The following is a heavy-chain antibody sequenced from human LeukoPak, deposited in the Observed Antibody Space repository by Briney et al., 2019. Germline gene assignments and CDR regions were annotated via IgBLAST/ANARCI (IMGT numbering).Heavy chain of an antibody. V-gene: IGHV1-69*13. D-gene: IGHD1-26*01. CDR3: ASQRGPVIYSGSPGAFDI. CDR1: GYTFTGYC. CDR2: IIPIFGTA. Sequence: ASVKVSCKASGYTFTGYCMNWVRQAPGQGLEWMGGIIPIFGTANYAQKFQGRVTITADESTSTAYMELSSLRSEDTAVYYCASQRGPVIYSGSPGAFDIWGQGTMVTVSS. J-gene: IGHJ3*02.